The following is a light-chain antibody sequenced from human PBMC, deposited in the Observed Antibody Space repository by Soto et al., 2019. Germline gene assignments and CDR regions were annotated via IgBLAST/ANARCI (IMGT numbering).Light chain of an antibody. CDR2: DVS. CDR1: SSDVGSYNY. Sequence: QSALTQPASVSGSPGQSITISCTGTSSDVGSYNYVSWYQQYPGKAPNLMIYDVSNRPSGVSYRFSGSKSGNTASLTISGLQAEDEAEYYCSSYTTSSTHVVFGGGTKLTVL. CDR3: SSYTTSSTHVV. V-gene: IGLV2-14*01. J-gene: IGLJ2*01.